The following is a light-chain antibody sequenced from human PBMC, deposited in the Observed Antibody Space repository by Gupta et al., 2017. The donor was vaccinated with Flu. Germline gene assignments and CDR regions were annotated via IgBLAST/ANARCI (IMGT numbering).Light chain of an antibody. CDR3: QQYERYRIT. CDR1: QNIRRW. CDR2: GAS. V-gene: IGKV1D-16*01. Sequence: DIQLTQSPSSLAASVGDRVTITCRASQNIRRWLAWYQHKSGKAPKSLIFGASNLLSGVPSRFRGRGSGTDFTLIISSLQPEDFATYYCQQYERYRITFGPGTRLE. J-gene: IGKJ5*01.